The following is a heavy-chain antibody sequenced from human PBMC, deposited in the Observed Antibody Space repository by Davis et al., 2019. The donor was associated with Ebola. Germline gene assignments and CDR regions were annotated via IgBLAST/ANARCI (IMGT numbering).Heavy chain of an antibody. CDR2: IYYSGST. V-gene: IGHV4-59*08. J-gene: IGHJ6*04. D-gene: IGHD1-26*01. Sequence: MPSETLSLTCTVSDGSISTYYWSWIRQPPGKGLEWIGYIYYSGSTTYNPSLKSRVTMSVDTSKNQFSLKLTSVTAADTAVYYCARRSSYYNHYGMDVWGKGTTVTVSS. CDR3: ARRSSYYNHYGMDV. CDR1: DGSISTYY.